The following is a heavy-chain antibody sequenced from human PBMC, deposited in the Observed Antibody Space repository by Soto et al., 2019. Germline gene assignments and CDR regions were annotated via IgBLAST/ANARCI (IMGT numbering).Heavy chain of an antibody. V-gene: IGHV4-30-4*01. J-gene: IGHJ4*02. CDR3: ARATGTLRSRDCDY. CDR1: GGSFSSGNFF. Sequence: SETLSLTCTVSGGSFSSGNFFWSWIRQPPGKGLEWIGSIYHTGSTYYSKSLRSRLTMSVDTSKSQFSLRLSSVTAADTAVYYCARATGTLRSRDCDYWGQGSLVTVSS. D-gene: IGHD1-1*01. CDR2: IYHTGST.